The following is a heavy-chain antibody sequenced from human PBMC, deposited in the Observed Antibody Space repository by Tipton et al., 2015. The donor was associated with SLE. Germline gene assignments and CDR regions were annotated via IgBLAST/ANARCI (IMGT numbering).Heavy chain of an antibody. CDR2: IRYDGSNK. CDR1: GFIFSNYD. D-gene: IGHD6-13*01. J-gene: IGHJ4*02. V-gene: IGHV3-30*02. Sequence: GSLRLSCAASGFIFSNYDMHWVRQAPGQGLEWVAFIRYDGSNKHYADSVKGRFTISRDNSKNTLYLQMNSLRAEDTAVFYCAKDLSSSWYGPFVDYWGQGTLVTVSS. CDR3: AKDLSSSWYGPFVDY.